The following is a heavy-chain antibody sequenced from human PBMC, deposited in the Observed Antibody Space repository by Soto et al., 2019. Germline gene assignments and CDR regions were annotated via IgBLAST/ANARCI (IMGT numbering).Heavy chain of an antibody. Sequence: SETLSLTCTVSGGSTSSYYWSWIRQPPGKGLEWIGYIYYSGSTNYNPSLKSRVTISVDTSKNQFSLKLSSVTAADTAVYYCARAEIAAAVYYYYYMDVWGKGTMVTVSS. CDR3: ARAEIAAAVYYYYYMDV. CDR2: IYYSGST. CDR1: GGSTSSYY. J-gene: IGHJ6*03. V-gene: IGHV4-59*01. D-gene: IGHD6-13*01.